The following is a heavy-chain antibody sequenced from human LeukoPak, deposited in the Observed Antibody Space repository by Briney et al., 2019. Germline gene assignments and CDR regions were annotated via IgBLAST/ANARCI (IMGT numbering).Heavy chain of an antibody. Sequence: ASVKVSCKASGYTFTGYYMHWVQQAPGQGLEWMGRINPNSGGTNYAQKFQGRVTMTRDTSISTAYMELSRLRSDDTAVYYCARDRGYYDSTDYWGQGTLVTVSS. V-gene: IGHV1-2*06. J-gene: IGHJ4*02. CDR1: GYTFTGYY. CDR3: ARDRGYYDSTDY. D-gene: IGHD3-22*01. CDR2: INPNSGGT.